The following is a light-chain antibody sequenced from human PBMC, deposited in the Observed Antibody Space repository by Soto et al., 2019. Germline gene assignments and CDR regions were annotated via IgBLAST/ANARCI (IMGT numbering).Light chain of an antibody. J-gene: IGLJ1*01. CDR1: TSDVAYYD. CDR2: DDI. V-gene: IGLV1-51*01. Sequence: QSVLTQPASVSGSPGQSITISCAGTTSDVAYYDLVSWYQQHPGRAPKLLIYDDIRRPSGIPDRFSASKSGTSATLGITGLQTGDEADYYCGSWDSSLTANVFGTGTKVTVL. CDR3: GSWDSSLTANV.